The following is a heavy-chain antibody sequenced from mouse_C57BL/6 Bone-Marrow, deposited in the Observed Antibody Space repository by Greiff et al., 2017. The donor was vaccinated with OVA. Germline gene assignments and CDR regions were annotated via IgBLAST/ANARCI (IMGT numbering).Heavy chain of an antibody. CDR3: ARSITTVVATYDD. CDR1: GYTFTSYW. V-gene: IGHV1-55*01. Sequence: QVQLQQPGAELVKPGASVKMSCKASGYTFTSYWITWVKQRPGQGLEWIGDIYPGSGSTNYNEKFKSKATLTVDTSSSTAYMQLSSLTSEDAAVYCCARSITTVVATYDDWGQGTTLTVSS. CDR2: IYPGSGST. J-gene: IGHJ2*01. D-gene: IGHD1-1*01.